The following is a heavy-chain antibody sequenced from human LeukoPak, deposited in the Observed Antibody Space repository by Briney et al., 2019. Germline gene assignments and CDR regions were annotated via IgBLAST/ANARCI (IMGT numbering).Heavy chain of an antibody. CDR1: GFTVSSNY. V-gene: IGHV3-53*01. D-gene: IGHD3-3*01. CDR3: ARLGIYDFWSGYFIQARYGMDV. CDR2: IYSGGST. Sequence: HPGGSLRLSCAASGFTVSSNYMSWVRQAPGKGLEWVSVIYSGGSTYYADSVKGLFTISRDNSKNTLYLQMNSLRAEDTAVYYCARLGIYDFWSGYFIQARYGMDVWGQGTTVTVSS. J-gene: IGHJ6*02.